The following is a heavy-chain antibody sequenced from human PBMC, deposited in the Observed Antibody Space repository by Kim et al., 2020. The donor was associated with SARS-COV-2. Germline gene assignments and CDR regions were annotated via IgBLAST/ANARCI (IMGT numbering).Heavy chain of an antibody. J-gene: IGHJ4*02. CDR1: GYTFTGYY. Sequence: ASVKVSCKASGYTFTGYYMHWVRQAPGQGLEWMGWINPNSGGTNYAQKFQGRVTMTRDTSISTAYMELSRLRSDDTAVYYCARDKWTYYYDSSGYSQGGLDYWGQGTLVTVSS. D-gene: IGHD3-22*01. CDR2: INPNSGGT. V-gene: IGHV1-2*02. CDR3: ARDKWTYYYDSSGYSQGGLDY.